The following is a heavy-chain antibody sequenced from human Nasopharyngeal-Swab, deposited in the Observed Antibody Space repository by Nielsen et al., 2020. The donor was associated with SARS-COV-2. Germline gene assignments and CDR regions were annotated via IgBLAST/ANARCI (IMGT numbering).Heavy chain of an antibody. CDR3: AKPLYGDSPFDY. D-gene: IGHD4-17*01. J-gene: IGHJ4*03. V-gene: IGHV3-23*01. CDR2: ISGSGGST. Sequence: WVRQPPGKGLEWVSAISGSGGSTYYADSVKGRFTISRDNSKNTLYLQMNSLRAEDTAVYYCAKPLYGDSPFDYWGQGTTVTVSS.